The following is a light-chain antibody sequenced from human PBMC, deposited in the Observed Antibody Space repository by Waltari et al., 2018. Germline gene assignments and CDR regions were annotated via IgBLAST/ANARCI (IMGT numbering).Light chain of an antibody. CDR1: SSNMGSNH. CDR3: AVWDDSLSSWV. V-gene: IGLV1-47*01. Sequence: QSVLTQPPSASGTPGPRVTLSCSGSSSNMGSNHVFWYQQFPGTAPHLLIFRNTGRPSGVPDRFSGSRSCSSASLTIRGLRSEDEADYYCAVWDDSLSSWVFGGGTKLTVL. CDR2: RNT. J-gene: IGLJ3*02.